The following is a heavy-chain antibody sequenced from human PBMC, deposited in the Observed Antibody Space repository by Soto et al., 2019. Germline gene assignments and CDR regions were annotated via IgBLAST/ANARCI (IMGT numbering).Heavy chain of an antibody. V-gene: IGHV3-30-3*01. CDR3: ARNREPNLYGLDV. J-gene: IGHJ6*02. CDR1: GFTFGTFA. Sequence: QVQLVESGGGVVQPGRSLRLSCAASGFTFGTFAMAWVRQAPGKGLEWVALISYAGTNKYYADSVKGRFSISRDNSKNTLYLQMTSLRAEDTAVYYCARNREPNLYGLDVWGQGTTVTVSS. CDR2: ISYAGTNK. D-gene: IGHD1-1*01.